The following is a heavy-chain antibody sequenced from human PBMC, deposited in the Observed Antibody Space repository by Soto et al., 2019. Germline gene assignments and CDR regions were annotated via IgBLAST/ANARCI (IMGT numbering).Heavy chain of an antibody. Sequence: QLQLQESGPGLVKPSETLSLTCTVSGGSISSGPYSWGWIRQPPGEGLEWIGTFHYSESTHYNPSLESRITISVDTSKNQFSLKVSSVTVADTAVYYCARLGGYCSSTNCYGYYRMDVWGQGTTVTVSS. CDR1: GGSISSGPYS. CDR3: ARLGGYCSSTNCYGYYRMDV. CDR2: FHYSEST. V-gene: IGHV4-39*01. J-gene: IGHJ6*02. D-gene: IGHD2-2*01.